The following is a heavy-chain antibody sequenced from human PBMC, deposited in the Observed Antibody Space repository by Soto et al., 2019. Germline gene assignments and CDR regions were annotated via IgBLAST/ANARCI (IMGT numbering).Heavy chain of an antibody. Sequence: SETLSLTCTVSGGSISSGDYYWSWIRQPPGKGLECIGYIYYSGSTYYNPSLKSRVTISVDTSKNQFSLKLSSVTAADTAVYYCASHPGDSSSWPYYYYYYGMDVWGQGTTVTVSS. CDR3: ASHPGDSSSWPYYYYYYGMDV. CDR1: GGSISSGDYY. CDR2: IYYSGST. D-gene: IGHD6-13*01. V-gene: IGHV4-30-4*01. J-gene: IGHJ6*02.